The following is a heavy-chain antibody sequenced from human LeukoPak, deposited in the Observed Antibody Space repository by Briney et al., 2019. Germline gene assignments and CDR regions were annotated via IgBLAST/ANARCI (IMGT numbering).Heavy chain of an antibody. V-gene: IGHV5-51*01. D-gene: IGHD2-15*01. CDR2: IYPGDSDT. CDR1: GYSFTSYW. CDR3: ARLHCSGGSCYSIDHALDI. Sequence: GESLKISCKGSGYSFTSYWIGWVRQMPGKGLEWMGIIYPGDSDTRYSPSFQGQVTISADKSISTAYLQWSSLKASDTAIYYCARLHCSGGSCYSIDHALDIWGQGTMVTVSS. J-gene: IGHJ3*02.